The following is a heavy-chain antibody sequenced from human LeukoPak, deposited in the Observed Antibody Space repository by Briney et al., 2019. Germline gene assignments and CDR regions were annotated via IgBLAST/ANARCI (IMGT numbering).Heavy chain of an antibody. CDR3: AKGGGYDGGSRRWFDP. Sequence: GGSLRLSCRTSGFTFGDYAMNWVRQAPGKGLEWVGFIRSKTYGGTTEYAASVKGRFTISRDDSKNTLYLQMNSLRVEDTAVYYCAKGGGYDGGSRRWFDPWGQGTLVTVSS. CDR1: GFTFGDYA. J-gene: IGHJ5*02. D-gene: IGHD5-12*01. CDR2: IRSKTYGGTT. V-gene: IGHV3-49*04.